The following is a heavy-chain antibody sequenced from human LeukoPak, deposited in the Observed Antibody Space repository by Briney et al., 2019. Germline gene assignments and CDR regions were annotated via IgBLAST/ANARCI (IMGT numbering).Heavy chain of an antibody. CDR1: GFTFSSYW. CDR3: ARESSTSTTYLDAFDI. CDR2: INSDGSST. J-gene: IGHJ3*02. D-gene: IGHD2-2*01. Sequence: GGSLRLSCAASGFTFSSYWMHWVRQAPGKGLVWVSRINSDGSSTSYADSVKGRFTISRDKAKNTLYLQMNSLRAEDTAVYYCARESSTSTTYLDAFDIWGQGTMVTVSS. V-gene: IGHV3-74*01.